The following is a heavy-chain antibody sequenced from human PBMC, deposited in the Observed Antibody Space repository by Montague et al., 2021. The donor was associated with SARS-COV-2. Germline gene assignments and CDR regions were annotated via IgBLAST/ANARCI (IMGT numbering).Heavy chain of an antibody. D-gene: IGHD1-26*01. Sequence: SLRLSCAASGFTFSSYQMNWVRQAPGKGLEWVSYISSSGSNKNDADSVKGRFTISRDNAKNSLNLQMDSLRAEDTALYYCARDSRIVGATGGMDVWGQGTTVIVSS. J-gene: IGHJ6*02. V-gene: IGHV3-48*03. CDR1: GFTFSSYQ. CDR3: ARDSRIVGATGGMDV. CDR2: ISSSGSNK.